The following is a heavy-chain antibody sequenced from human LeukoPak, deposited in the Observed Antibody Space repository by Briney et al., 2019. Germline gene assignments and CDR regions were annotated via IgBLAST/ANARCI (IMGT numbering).Heavy chain of an antibody. Sequence: PGRSLRLSCAASGFTFSSYAMHWVRQAPGKGLEWVAVISYDGSNKYYTDSVKGRFTISRDNSKNTLYLQMNSLRGEDTAVYYCARDRWSGYYIGLDYWGQGTLVTVSS. D-gene: IGHD3-3*01. V-gene: IGHV3-30*10. CDR1: GFTFSSYA. CDR2: ISYDGSNK. J-gene: IGHJ4*02. CDR3: ARDRWSGYYIGLDY.